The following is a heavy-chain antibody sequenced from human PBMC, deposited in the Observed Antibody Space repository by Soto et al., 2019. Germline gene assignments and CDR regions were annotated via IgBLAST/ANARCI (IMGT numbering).Heavy chain of an antibody. J-gene: IGHJ6*02. CDR3: ARDGYYDILTGYYNPPNYYYYYGMDV. D-gene: IGHD3-9*01. V-gene: IGHV1-18*01. Sequence: ASVKVSCKASGYTFTSYGISWVRQAPGQGLEWMGWISAYNGNTNYAQKLQGRVTMTTDTSTSTAYMELRSLRSDDTAVYYCARDGYYDILTGYYNPPNYYYYYGMDVWGQGTTVTV. CDR2: ISAYNGNT. CDR1: GYTFTSYG.